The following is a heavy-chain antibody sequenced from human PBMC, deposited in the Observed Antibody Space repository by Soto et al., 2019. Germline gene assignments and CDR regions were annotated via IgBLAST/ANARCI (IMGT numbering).Heavy chain of an antibody. CDR1: GYTFTSYD. J-gene: IGHJ4*02. CDR2: MNPNSGNT. D-gene: IGHD3-22*01. Sequence: ASVKVSCKASGYTFTSYDINWVRQATGQGLEWMGWMNPNSGNTGYAQRFQGRVTMTRNTSISTAYMELSSLRSEDTAAYYCARPYDSSGYYGYWGQGTMVTVSS. CDR3: ARPYDSSGYYGY. V-gene: IGHV1-8*01.